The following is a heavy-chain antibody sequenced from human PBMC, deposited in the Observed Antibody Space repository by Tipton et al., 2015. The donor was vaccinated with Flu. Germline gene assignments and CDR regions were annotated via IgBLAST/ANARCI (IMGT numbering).Heavy chain of an antibody. CDR1: GGSVSSGSYY. Sequence: LRLSCTVSGGSVSSGSYYWSWIRQPPGKGLEWIGYIYYSGSTNYNPSLKSRVTISVDTSKNQLSLKLSSVTAADTAVYYCARGDFWSGYYVDYWGQGTLVTVSS. J-gene: IGHJ4*02. CDR2: IYYSGST. V-gene: IGHV4-61*01. CDR3: ARGDFWSGYYVDY. D-gene: IGHD3-3*01.